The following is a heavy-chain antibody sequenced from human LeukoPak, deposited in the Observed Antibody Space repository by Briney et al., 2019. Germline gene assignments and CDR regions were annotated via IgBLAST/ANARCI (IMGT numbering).Heavy chain of an antibody. D-gene: IGHD3-22*01. CDR1: GGSISSADYY. Sequence: SQTLSFTCTVSGGSISSADYYWSWIRQPPGKGLEWIGYIYYSGNTYYNPSLKSRVTISVDRSKNQFSLKQSSVTAADTAVYYCARATITMAVGVPADAFDIWGQGTMVTVSS. CDR2: IYYSGNT. J-gene: IGHJ3*02. V-gene: IGHV4-30-4*08. CDR3: ARATITMAVGVPADAFDI.